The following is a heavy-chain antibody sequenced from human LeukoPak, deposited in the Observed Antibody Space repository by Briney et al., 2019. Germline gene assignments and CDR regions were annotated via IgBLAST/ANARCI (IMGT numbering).Heavy chain of an antibody. CDR1: GGSISSGGYS. V-gene: IGHV4-30-2*01. CDR2: IYHSGST. CDR3: ARYCSGGSCSPRRFDY. D-gene: IGHD2-15*01. Sequence: PSQTLSLTCAVSGGSISSGGYSWSWIRQPPGKGLEWIGYIYHSGSTYYNPSLKSRVTISVDRSKNQFSLKLSSVTAADTAVYYWARYCSGGSCSPRRFDYWGQGTLVTVSS. J-gene: IGHJ4*02.